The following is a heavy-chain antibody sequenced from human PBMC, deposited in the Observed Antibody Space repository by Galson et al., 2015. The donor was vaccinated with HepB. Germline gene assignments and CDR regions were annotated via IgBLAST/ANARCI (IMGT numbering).Heavy chain of an antibody. CDR3: ARGKLRILGATRHYYYMDV. V-gene: IGHV3-48*01. CDR1: GFTFSSYS. CDR2: ISSSSSTI. J-gene: IGHJ6*03. Sequence: SLRLSCAASGFTFSSYSMNWVRQAPGKGLEWVSYISSSSSTIYYADSVKGRFTISRDNAKNSLYLQMNSLRAEDTAVYYCARGKLRILGATRHYYYMDVWGKGTTVTVSS. D-gene: IGHD1-26*01.